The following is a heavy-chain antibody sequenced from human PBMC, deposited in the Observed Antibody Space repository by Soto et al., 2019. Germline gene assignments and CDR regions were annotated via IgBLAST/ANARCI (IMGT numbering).Heavy chain of an antibody. CDR1: GFTFSDDY. CDR2: ISSSGSTI. CDR3: ARDNSSSSVYYYYMDV. J-gene: IGHJ6*03. D-gene: IGHD6-6*01. Sequence: GGSLRLSCAASGFTFSDDYMSWIRQAPGKGLEWVSYISSSGSTIYYADSVKGRFTISRDNAKNSLYLQMNSLRAEDTAVYYCARDNSSSSVYYYYMDVWGKGTTVTVSS. V-gene: IGHV3-11*01.